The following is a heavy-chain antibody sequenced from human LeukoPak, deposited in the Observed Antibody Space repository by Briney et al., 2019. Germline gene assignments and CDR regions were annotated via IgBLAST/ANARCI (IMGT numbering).Heavy chain of an antibody. CDR1: GGSFSGYY. CDR2: INHSGST. J-gene: IGHJ6*04. Sequence: SETLKLTCAAYGGSFSGYYWSWIRQPPGKGLEWIGEINHSGSTNYNPSLMSRVTISADTSKNQIALMLSSVTAADTAVYYCARGYYGSGKPRNYYYYYGMDVWGKGTTVTVSS. V-gene: IGHV4-34*01. CDR3: ARGYYGSGKPRNYYYYYGMDV. D-gene: IGHD3-10*01.